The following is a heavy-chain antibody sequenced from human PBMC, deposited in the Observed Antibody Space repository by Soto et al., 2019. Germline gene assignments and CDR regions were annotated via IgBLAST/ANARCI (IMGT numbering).Heavy chain of an antibody. J-gene: IGHJ6*02. CDR2: ISYDGRDT. Sequence: PGGSLRLSCAASEFTFSRHTMHWVRQAPGKGLEWVASISYDGRDTYYADSVKGRFTISRDNSKNTLYLQMNSLRAEDTAVYYCARVVPAAMYYYYGMDVWGQGTTVTVSS. V-gene: IGHV3-30*04. D-gene: IGHD2-2*01. CDR3: ARVVPAAMYYYYGMDV. CDR1: EFTFSRHT.